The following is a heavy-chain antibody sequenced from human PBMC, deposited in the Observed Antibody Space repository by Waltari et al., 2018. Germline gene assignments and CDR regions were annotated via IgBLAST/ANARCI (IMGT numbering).Heavy chain of an antibody. Sequence: PGKGLEWIGEINHSGSTNYNPSLKSRVTISVDTSKNQFSLKLSSVTAADTAVYYCARARRASGVTTIYFDYWGQGTLVTVSS. CDR2: INHSGST. J-gene: IGHJ4*02. V-gene: IGHV4-34*01. CDR3: ARARRASGVTTIYFDY. D-gene: IGHD4-4*01.